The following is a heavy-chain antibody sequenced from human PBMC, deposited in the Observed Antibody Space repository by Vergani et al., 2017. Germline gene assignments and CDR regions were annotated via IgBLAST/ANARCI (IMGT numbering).Heavy chain of an antibody. Sequence: QAQLQESGPGLVKPSETLSLTCHVFGVSVTDYNCNWIRQAPGKGLEWIGSLSTTGGATHASHNPSLKSRVSISVDTSKNQFSLKLSSVTAADTAVYYCAREGGSRGYDFWSGYPRVYNWFDPWGQGTLVTVSS. V-gene: IGHV4-4*09. CDR3: AREGGSRGYDFWSGYPRVYNWFDP. D-gene: IGHD3-3*01. J-gene: IGHJ5*02. CDR1: GVSVTDYN. CDR2: LSTTGGA.